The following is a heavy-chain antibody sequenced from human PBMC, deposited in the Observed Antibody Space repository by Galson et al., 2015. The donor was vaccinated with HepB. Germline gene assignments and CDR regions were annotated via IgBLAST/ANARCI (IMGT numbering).Heavy chain of an antibody. D-gene: IGHD1-1*01. V-gene: IGHV3-30*04. Sequence: SLRLSCAASGFTFSSYAMHWVRQAPGKGLEWVAVISYDGSNKYYADSVKGRFTISRDNSKNTLYLQMNSLRAEDTAVYYCARDTTGVGLYYFDYWGQGTLVTVSS. CDR3: ARDTTGVGLYYFDY. J-gene: IGHJ4*02. CDR2: ISYDGSNK. CDR1: GFTFSSYA.